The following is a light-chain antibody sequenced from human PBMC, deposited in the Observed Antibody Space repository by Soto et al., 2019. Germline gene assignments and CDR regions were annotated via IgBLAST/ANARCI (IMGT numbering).Light chain of an antibody. CDR1: NSNTGSNT. V-gene: IGLV1-44*01. J-gene: IGLJ3*02. CDR2: SNN. CDR3: AAWDDSLIAFGV. Sequence: QSALTQPPSASGTPGQRVTISCSGSNSNTGSNTVNWYQQLPGTAPKLLIYSNNQRPSGVPDRFSGSKSGTSASLAISGLQSEDEADYYCAAWDDSLIAFGVFGGGTKVTVL.